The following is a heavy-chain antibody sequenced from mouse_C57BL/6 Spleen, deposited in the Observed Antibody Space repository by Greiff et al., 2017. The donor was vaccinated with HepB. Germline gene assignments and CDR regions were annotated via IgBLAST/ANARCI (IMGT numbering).Heavy chain of an antibody. Sequence: QVHVKQSGAELVRPGSSVKLSCKASGYTFTSYWMDWVKQRPGQGLEWIGNIYPSDSETHYNQKFKDKATLTVDKSSSTAYMQLSSLTSEDSAVYYCARREVYDGYFFAYWGQGTLVTVSA. V-gene: IGHV1-61*01. D-gene: IGHD2-3*01. CDR3: ARREVYDGYFFAY. CDR2: IYPSDSET. CDR1: GYTFTSYW. J-gene: IGHJ3*01.